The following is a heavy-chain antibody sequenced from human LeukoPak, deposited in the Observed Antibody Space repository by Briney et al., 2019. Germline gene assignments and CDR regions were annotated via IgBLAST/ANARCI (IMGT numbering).Heavy chain of an antibody. CDR1: GGSIGSSSYY. CDR2: IYYSGST. CDR3: ARAPIAARSPGFDP. D-gene: IGHD6-6*01. J-gene: IGHJ5*02. Sequence: SETLSLTCTVSGGSIGSSSYYWGWLRQPPGTGLEWLGSIYYSGSTYYNPSLKSRVTISVDTSKNQFSLKLSSVTAADTAVYYCARAPIAARSPGFDPWGQGTLVTVSS. V-gene: IGHV4-39*07.